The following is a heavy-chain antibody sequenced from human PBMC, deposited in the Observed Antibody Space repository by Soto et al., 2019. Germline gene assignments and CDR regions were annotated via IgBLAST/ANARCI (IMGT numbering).Heavy chain of an antibody. CDR1: GGSISSYY. Sequence: ETLSLTCTVSGGSISSYYWSWIRQPPGKGLEWIGYIYYSGSTNYNPSLKSRVTISVDTSKNQFSLKLSSVTAADTAVYYCARDTSYSGSYEGALYYYYYGMDVWGQGTTVTVSS. CDR3: ARDTSYSGSYEGALYYYYYGMDV. V-gene: IGHV4-59*01. J-gene: IGHJ6*02. D-gene: IGHD1-26*01. CDR2: IYYSGST.